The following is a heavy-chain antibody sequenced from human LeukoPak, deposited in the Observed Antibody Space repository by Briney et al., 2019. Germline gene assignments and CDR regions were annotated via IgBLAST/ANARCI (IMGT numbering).Heavy chain of an antibody. Sequence: ASVKVSCKASGYSFTSYAMNWVRQAPEQGLEWMGWINTNTGNPTYAQGFTGRFVFSLDTSVSTAYLQINSLKAEDTAVYYCARDLHGLGYSEGYWGQGTLVTVSS. J-gene: IGHJ4*02. D-gene: IGHD1-1*01. CDR2: INTNTGNP. CDR1: GYSFTSYA. V-gene: IGHV7-4-1*02. CDR3: ARDLHGLGYSEGY.